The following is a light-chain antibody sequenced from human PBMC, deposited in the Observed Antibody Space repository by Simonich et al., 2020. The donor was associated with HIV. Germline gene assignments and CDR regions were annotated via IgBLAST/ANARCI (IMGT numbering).Light chain of an antibody. CDR3: QQYDNWPPAT. CDR1: QSVGSY. Sequence: DIVLTQSPATLSLSPGQGGTLSCRASQSVGSYLAWYQQKPGQAPRLLIYDASNRATGIPARFSGSGSGTDFTLTISSLQSEDFALYYCQQYDNWPPATFGQGTKLEIK. V-gene: IGKV3-11*01. J-gene: IGKJ2*01. CDR2: DAS.